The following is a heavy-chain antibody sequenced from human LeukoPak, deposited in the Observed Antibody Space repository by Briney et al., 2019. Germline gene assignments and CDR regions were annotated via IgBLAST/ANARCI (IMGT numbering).Heavy chain of an antibody. CDR3: ARVPYGDYGKYDY. V-gene: IGHV4-34*01. J-gene: IGHJ4*02. CDR2: INHSGST. CDR1: GGSFSGYY. Sequence: SETLSLTCAVYGGSFSGYYWSRIRQPPGKGLEWIGEINHSGSTNYNPSLKSRVTVSADTSKNQFSLKLSSVTAADTAVYYCARVPYGDYGKYDYWGQGTLVTVSS. D-gene: IGHD4-17*01.